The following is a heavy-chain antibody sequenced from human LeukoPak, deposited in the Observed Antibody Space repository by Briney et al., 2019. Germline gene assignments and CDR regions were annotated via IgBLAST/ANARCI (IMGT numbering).Heavy chain of an antibody. CDR1: GFTFSSYG. D-gene: IGHD1-20*01. CDR2: ISYDGSNK. Sequence: PGGSLRLSCAASGFTFSSYGMHWVRQAPGKGLEWVAVISYDGSNKYYADSVKGRFTISRDNSKNTLYLQMNSLRAEDTAVYYCAKDRFRVITSVLDYWGQGTLVTVSS. J-gene: IGHJ4*02. V-gene: IGHV3-30*18. CDR3: AKDRFRVITSVLDY.